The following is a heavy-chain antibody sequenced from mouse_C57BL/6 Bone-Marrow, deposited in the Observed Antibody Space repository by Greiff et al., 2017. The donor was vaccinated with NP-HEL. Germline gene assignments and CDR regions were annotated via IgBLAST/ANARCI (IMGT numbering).Heavy chain of an antibody. V-gene: IGHV3-6*01. CDR3: ARGDSSGYVDWFAY. Sequence: EVKLQESGPGLVKPSQSLSLTCSVTGYSITSGYYWNWIRQFPGNKLEWMGYISYDGSNNYNPSLKNRISITRDTSKNQFFLKLNSVTTEDTATYYCARGDSSGYVDWFAYWGQGTLVTVSA. CDR1: GYSITSGYY. J-gene: IGHJ3*01. D-gene: IGHD3-2*02. CDR2: ISYDGSN.